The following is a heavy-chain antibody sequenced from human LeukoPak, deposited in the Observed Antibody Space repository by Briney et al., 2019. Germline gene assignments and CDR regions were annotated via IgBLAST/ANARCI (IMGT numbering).Heavy chain of an antibody. CDR2: IYYSGST. Sequence: SETLSLTCTVSGVSISSYYWSWIRQPPGKGLEWIGYIYYSGSTDYNPSLKRRVPISVDTSKNQFSLKLSSVTAADTAVYYCAREKAYYYDPWGQGTLVTVSS. V-gene: IGHV4-59*01. CDR3: AREKAYYYDP. CDR1: GVSISSYY. J-gene: IGHJ4*02. D-gene: IGHD3-22*01.